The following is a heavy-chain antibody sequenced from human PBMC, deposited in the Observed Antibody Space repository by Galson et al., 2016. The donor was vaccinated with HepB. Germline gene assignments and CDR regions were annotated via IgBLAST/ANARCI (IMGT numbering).Heavy chain of an antibody. D-gene: IGHD6-13*01. Sequence: CAISGDSVSNDHSAWHWIRQSASRGLEWLGRTYYRSEWYHDYAESVQGRIAIIPDTTTNQLSLQLKTVTPEDTVLYHCVSAKAACTAFYPWGQGTMVTVSS. J-gene: IGHJ3*01. CDR2: TYYRSEWYH. CDR3: VSAKAACTAFYP. CDR1: GDSVSNDHSA. V-gene: IGHV6-1*01.